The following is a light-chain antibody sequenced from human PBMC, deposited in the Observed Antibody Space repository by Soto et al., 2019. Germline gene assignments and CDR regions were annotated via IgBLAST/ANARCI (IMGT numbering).Light chain of an antibody. V-gene: IGLV2-14*01. CDR1: SSDVGGYDY. J-gene: IGLJ2*01. CDR2: EVS. Sequence: QSALTQPASVSGSPGQSITISCTGTSSDVGGYDYVSWYQQHPGKAPKLIIYEVSNRPSGVSSRFSASKSGNTASLTISGLQAEDEADYYCSSYTFSNTLIFGGGT. CDR3: SSYTFSNTLI.